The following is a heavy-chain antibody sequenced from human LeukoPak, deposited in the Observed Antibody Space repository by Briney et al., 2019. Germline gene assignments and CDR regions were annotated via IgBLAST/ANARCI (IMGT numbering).Heavy chain of an antibody. J-gene: IGHJ6*02. D-gene: IGHD5-24*01. CDR1: GFTFEDFG. CDR3: ARRRGDYYMDV. V-gene: IGHV3-20*04. Sequence: GGSLRLSCAASGFTFEDFGMSWVRQAPGKGLEWVSHINYNSGSTGYADSVKGRFTISRDNAKNSLYLQMDSLRAEDTALYYCARRRGDYYMDVWGQRTTVTVSS. CDR2: INYNSGST.